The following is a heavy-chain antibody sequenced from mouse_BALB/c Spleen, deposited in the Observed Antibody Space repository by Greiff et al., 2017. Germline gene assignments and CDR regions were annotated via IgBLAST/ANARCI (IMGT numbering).Heavy chain of an antibody. CDR3: ARGRYDVDWYFDV. D-gene: IGHD2-14*01. CDR2: INPSNGRT. CDR1: GYTFTSYW. J-gene: IGHJ1*01. V-gene: IGHV1S81*02. Sequence: VKLQESGPELVKPGASVKLSCKASGYTFTSYWMHWVKQRPGQGLEWIGEINPSNGRTNYNEKFKSKATLTSDKSSSTAYMELSSLTSEDSAVYYCARGRYDVDWYFDVWGAGTTVTVSS.